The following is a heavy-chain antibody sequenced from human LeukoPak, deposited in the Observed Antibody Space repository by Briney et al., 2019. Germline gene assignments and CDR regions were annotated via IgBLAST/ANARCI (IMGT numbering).Heavy chain of an antibody. CDR1: GYTFTSYG. Sequence: ASVKVSCKASGYTFTSYGIGWVRQAPGQGLEWMAWNSAYNGNTDYAQKLQGRVSMTTDTSTSTVYMELRSLRSDDTAVYYCAREGELGYCSSTSCLKAFDYWGRGTLVTVSS. CDR2: NSAYNGNT. CDR3: AREGELGYCSSTSCLKAFDY. D-gene: IGHD2-2*01. V-gene: IGHV1-18*01. J-gene: IGHJ4*02.